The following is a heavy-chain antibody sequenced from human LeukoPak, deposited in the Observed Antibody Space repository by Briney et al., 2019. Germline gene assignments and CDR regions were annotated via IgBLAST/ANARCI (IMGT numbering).Heavy chain of an antibody. CDR1: GYSISSGYY. CDR3: ASSYGPPHLWDY. D-gene: IGHD3-3*02. Sequence: SETLSLTCTVSGYSISSGYYWGWIRQPPGKGLEWIGYIYYSGSTNYNPSLKSRVTISVDTSKNQFSLKLSSVTAADTAVYYCASSYGPPHLWDYWGQGTLVTVSS. V-gene: IGHV4-38-2*02. CDR2: IYYSGST. J-gene: IGHJ4*02.